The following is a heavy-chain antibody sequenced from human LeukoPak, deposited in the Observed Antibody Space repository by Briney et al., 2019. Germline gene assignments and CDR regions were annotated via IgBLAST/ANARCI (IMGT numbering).Heavy chain of an antibody. Sequence: PSETLSLTCTVSGGSISSGGYYWSWIRQHPGKGLEWIGYIYYSGSTYYNPSLKSRVTISVDTSKNQFSLKLSSVTAADTAVYYCARDRVVVVPAALGETITIHYGMDVWGQGTTVTVPS. V-gene: IGHV4-31*03. J-gene: IGHJ6*02. CDR3: ARDRVVVVPAALGETITIHYGMDV. D-gene: IGHD2-2*01. CDR2: IYYSGST. CDR1: GGSISSGGYY.